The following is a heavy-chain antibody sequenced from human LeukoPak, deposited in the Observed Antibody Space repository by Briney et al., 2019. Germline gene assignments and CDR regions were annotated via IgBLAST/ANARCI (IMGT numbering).Heavy chain of an antibody. CDR1: GGSISSYY. CDR2: IYYSGST. CDR3: ASTNGKGLYYYGMDV. Sequence: SETLSLTCTVSGGSISSYYWSWIRQPPGKGLEWIGYIYYSGSTNYNPSLKSRVTISVDTSKNQFSLKLSSVTAADTAVYYCASTNGKGLYYYGMDVWGQGTTVTVSS. D-gene: IGHD2-8*01. J-gene: IGHJ6*02. V-gene: IGHV4-59*01.